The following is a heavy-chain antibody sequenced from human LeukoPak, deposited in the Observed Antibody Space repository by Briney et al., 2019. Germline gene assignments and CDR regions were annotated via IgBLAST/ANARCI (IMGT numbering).Heavy chain of an antibody. CDR3: ARGEGSPTGYCTNGVCHYYYYGMDI. CDR2: IIPIFGTA. Sequence: SVKVSCRASGGTFSSYAISWVRQAPGQGLEWMGGIIPIFGTANYAQKFQGRVTITADESTSTAYMELSSLRSEDTAVYYCARGEGSPTGYCTNGVCHYYYYGMDIWGQGTTVTVSS. CDR1: GGTFSSYA. J-gene: IGHJ6*02. V-gene: IGHV1-69*13. D-gene: IGHD2-8*01.